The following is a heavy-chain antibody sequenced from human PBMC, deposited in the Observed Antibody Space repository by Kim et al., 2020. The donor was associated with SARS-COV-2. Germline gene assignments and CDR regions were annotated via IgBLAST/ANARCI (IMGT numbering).Heavy chain of an antibody. D-gene: IGHD2-15*01. CDR3: ARRHRVGPARIDY. V-gene: IGHV4-61*07. J-gene: IGHJ4*02. Sequence: YNPALRNRVTITVDTSKNQFSLELTSVTAADTAVYYCARRHRVGPARIDYWGQGTLVTVSS.